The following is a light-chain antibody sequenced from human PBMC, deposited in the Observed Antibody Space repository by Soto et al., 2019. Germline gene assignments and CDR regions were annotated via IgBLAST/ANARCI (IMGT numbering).Light chain of an antibody. CDR2: EVN. V-gene: IGLV2-8*01. Sequence: QSVLTQPPSASGSPGQSVTISCTGTSSDVGGYNYVSWYQQHPGKAPKLMIYEVNKRPSGVPDRFSGSKSGNTAYLTVSGLQAEDEADYYCSSYAGRNTFGVFCGGTKLTVL. CDR3: SSYAGRNTFGV. CDR1: SSDVGGYNY. J-gene: IGLJ2*01.